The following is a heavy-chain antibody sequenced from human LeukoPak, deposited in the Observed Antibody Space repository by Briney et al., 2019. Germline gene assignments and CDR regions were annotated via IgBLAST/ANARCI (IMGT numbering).Heavy chain of an antibody. CDR1: GYTLTELS. CDR3: ATAVTTDNVDYYYYMDV. CDR2: FDPEDGET. Sequence: ASVKVSCKVSGYTLTELSMHWVRQAPGKALEWMGGFDPEDGETIYAQKFQGRVTMTEDTSTDTAYMELSSLRSEDTAVYYCATAVTTDNVDYYYYMDVWGKGTTVTVSS. V-gene: IGHV1-24*01. D-gene: IGHD4-11*01. J-gene: IGHJ6*03.